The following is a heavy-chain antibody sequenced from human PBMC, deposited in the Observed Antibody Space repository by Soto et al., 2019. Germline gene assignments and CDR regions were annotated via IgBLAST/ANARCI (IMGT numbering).Heavy chain of an antibody. Sequence: GGSLRLSCAASGFTVSSNYMSWVRQAPGKGLEWVSVISYDGSNKYYADSVKGRFTISRDNSKNTLYLQMNSLRAEDTAVYYCATGCSGGSCYSYYYYYGMDVWGQGTTVTVSS. CDR1: GFTVSSNY. V-gene: IGHV3-30*03. J-gene: IGHJ6*02. CDR3: ATGCSGGSCYSYYYYYGMDV. D-gene: IGHD2-15*01. CDR2: ISYDGSNK.